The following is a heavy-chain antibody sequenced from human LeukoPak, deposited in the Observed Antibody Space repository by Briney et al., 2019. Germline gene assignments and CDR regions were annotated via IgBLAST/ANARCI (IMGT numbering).Heavy chain of an antibody. V-gene: IGHV3-7*01. CDR2: MNQDGSEK. CDR1: GFTFSDSW. D-gene: IGHD3-16*01. Sequence: GGSLRLSCAASGFTFSDSWMSWARQAPGKGLEWAANMNQDGSEKDYVDSVKGRFTISRDNARNSLYLQMGSLRAEDTAVYYCATYTHWVAGDVWGQGTTVTVSS. J-gene: IGHJ6*02. CDR3: ATYTHWVAGDV.